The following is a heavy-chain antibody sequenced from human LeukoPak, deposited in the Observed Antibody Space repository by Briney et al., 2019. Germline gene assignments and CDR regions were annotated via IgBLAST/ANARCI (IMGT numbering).Heavy chain of an antibody. CDR3: ARYRDSGGRLAFDI. CDR1: GGSISSGGYY. CDR2: IYYSGST. Sequence: SQTLSLTCTVSGGSISSGGYYWSWIRQHPGKGLEWIGYIYYSGSTYYNPSLKSRVTISVDTSKNQFSLKLSSVTAADTAVYYCARYRDSGGRLAFDIWGQGTMATVSS. D-gene: IGHD2-15*01. V-gene: IGHV4-31*03. J-gene: IGHJ3*02.